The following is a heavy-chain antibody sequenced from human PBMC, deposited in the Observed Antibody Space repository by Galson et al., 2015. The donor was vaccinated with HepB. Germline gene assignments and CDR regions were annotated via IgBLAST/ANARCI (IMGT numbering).Heavy chain of an antibody. Sequence: CAISGDSVSSNSAAWNWIRQSPSRGLEWLGRTYYRSKWYNDYAVSVKSRITINPDTSKNQFSLQLNSVTPEDTAVYYCARAEHYYGSGSYPYYFDYWGQGTLVTVSS. CDR2: TYYRSKWYN. CDR1: GDSVSSNSAA. J-gene: IGHJ4*02. D-gene: IGHD3-10*01. V-gene: IGHV6-1*01. CDR3: ARAEHYYGSGSYPYYFDY.